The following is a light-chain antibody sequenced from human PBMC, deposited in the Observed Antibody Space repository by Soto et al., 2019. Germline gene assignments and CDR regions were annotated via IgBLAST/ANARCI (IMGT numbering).Light chain of an antibody. CDR3: QQYDNLPLT. V-gene: IGKV1-33*01. Sequence: DIQMTQSPSSLSASVGDRVTITCQASQDISNYLNWYQQKPGKAPKLLIYDASNLETGVPSTFSGSGSGTDFTFTISSLQPEDIATYSCQQYDNLPLTFGGGTKVDIK. J-gene: IGKJ4*01. CDR1: QDISNY. CDR2: DAS.